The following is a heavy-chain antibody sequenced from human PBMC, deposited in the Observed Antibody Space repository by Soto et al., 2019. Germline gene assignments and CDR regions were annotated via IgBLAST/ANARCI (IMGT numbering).Heavy chain of an antibody. Sequence: QVQLQQWGAGLLKPSETLSLTCAVYGGSFSGYYWSWIRQPPGKGLEWIGEINHSGSTNYNPSLKSRVTISVDTSKNQFSLKLSSVTAADTAVYYCARGRRVRDFWSGYTGEKNWFDPWGQGTLVTVSS. CDR3: ARGRRVRDFWSGYTGEKNWFDP. D-gene: IGHD3-3*01. CDR2: INHSGST. V-gene: IGHV4-34*01. J-gene: IGHJ5*02. CDR1: GGSFSGYY.